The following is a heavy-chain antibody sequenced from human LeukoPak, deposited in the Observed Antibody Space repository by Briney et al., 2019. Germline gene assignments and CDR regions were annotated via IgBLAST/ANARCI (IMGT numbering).Heavy chain of an antibody. CDR2: ISGSGGST. CDR3: AKDYCGGDCYGALDY. J-gene: IGHJ4*02. V-gene: IGHV3-23*01. CDR1: GFTFSSYA. Sequence: GGSLRLSCAASGFTFSSYAMSWVCQAPGKGLEWVSGISGSGGSTNYADSVKGRFTISRDNSKNTLYLQMSSLRAEDTAVYYCAKDYCGGDCYGALDYWGQGTLVTVSS. D-gene: IGHD2-21*02.